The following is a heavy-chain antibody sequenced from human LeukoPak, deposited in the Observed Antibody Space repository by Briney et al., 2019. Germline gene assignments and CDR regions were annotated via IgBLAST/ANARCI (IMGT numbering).Heavy chain of an antibody. D-gene: IGHD3-16*02. CDR1: GFTFSSYA. CDR2: ISGSGGST. CDR3: AKEGRSSHFYYGMDV. V-gene: IGHV3-23*01. Sequence: GGSLRLSCAASGFTFSSYAMSWVCQAPGKGLEWVSAISGSGGSTYYADSVKGRFTISRDNSKNTLYLQMNSLRAEDTAVYYCAKEGRSSHFYYGMDVWGQGTTVTVSS. J-gene: IGHJ6*02.